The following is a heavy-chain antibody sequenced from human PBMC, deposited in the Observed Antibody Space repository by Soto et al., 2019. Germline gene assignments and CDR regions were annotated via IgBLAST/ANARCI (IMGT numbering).Heavy chain of an antibody. CDR3: ARDSGPGNLGYYYYGMDV. CDR1: GYTFTSYG. CDR2: ISAYNGNT. Sequence: QVQLVQSGAEVKKPRASVKVSCKASGYTFTSYGISWVRQAPGQGLEWMGWISAYNGNTNYAQKLQDRATMTTDTSTSTAYMELRSLRSDDTAVYYCARDSGPGNLGYYYYGMDVWGQGTTVTVSS. V-gene: IGHV1-18*01. J-gene: IGHJ6*02.